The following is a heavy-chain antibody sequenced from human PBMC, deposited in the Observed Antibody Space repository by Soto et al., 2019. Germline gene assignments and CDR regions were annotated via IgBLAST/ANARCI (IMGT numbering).Heavy chain of an antibody. CDR1: GGTFSSYA. CDR3: ARGRDSRGYYPFDY. Sequence: QVQLVQSGAEVKKPGSSVKVSCKASGGTFSSYAISWVRQAPGQGLEWMGGIIPIFGTANYAQKFQGRVTLTADESTSTAYMELSSLRSEDSAVYDCARGRDSRGYYPFDYWGQGSLVTVSS. CDR2: IIPIFGTA. J-gene: IGHJ4*02. D-gene: IGHD3-22*01. V-gene: IGHV1-69*12.